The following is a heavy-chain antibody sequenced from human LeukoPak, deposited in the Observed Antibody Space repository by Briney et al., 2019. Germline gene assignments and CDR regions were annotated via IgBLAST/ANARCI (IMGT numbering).Heavy chain of an antibody. CDR2: IYSSGST. Sequence: SETLSLTCTVSGGSISSYYWSWIRQPAGKGLEWIGRIYSSGSTNYNPSLKSRVTMSVDTSKNQFSLKLSSVTAADTAVYYCARTYGYYGYWYFDLWGPGTLVTVSS. J-gene: IGHJ2*01. CDR3: ARTYGYYGYWYFDL. CDR1: GGSISSYY. V-gene: IGHV4-4*07. D-gene: IGHD4-17*01.